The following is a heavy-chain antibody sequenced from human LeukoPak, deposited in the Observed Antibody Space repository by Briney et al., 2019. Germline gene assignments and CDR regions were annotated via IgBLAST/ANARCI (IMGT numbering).Heavy chain of an antibody. Sequence: PSETLSLTCAVYGGSFSHYSWSWIRQPPGKGLEWIGEINHSGSTNYNPSLKSRVTISVDTSKNQFSLKLSSVTAADTAVYYCARRRGGYPIRYFDYWGQGTLVTVSS. J-gene: IGHJ4*02. V-gene: IGHV4-34*01. D-gene: IGHD3-22*01. CDR3: ARRRGGYPIRYFDY. CDR2: INHSGST. CDR1: GGSFSHYS.